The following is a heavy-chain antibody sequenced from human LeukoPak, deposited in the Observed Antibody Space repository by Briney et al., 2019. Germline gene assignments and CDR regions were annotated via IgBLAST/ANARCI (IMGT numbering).Heavy chain of an antibody. V-gene: IGHV1-2*02. CDR3: ARGTFYYDTYFDY. Sequence: ASVKVSCKASGYTFTSYGISWVRQAPGQGLEWMGWINPNNGGTNYAQKFQGRVTMTRDTSISTAYMELSRLRSDDTAVYYCARGTFYYDTYFDYWGQGTLVTVSS. CDR1: GYTFTSYG. D-gene: IGHD3-22*01. J-gene: IGHJ4*02. CDR2: INPNNGGT.